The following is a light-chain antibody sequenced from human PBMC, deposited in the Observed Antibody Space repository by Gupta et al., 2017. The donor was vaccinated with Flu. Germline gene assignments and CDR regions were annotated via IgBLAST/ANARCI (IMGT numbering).Light chain of an antibody. J-gene: IGLJ2*01. CDR3: AAWDDSRSGPL. V-gene: IGLV1-47*01. Sequence: QSVPTQPLSASGTTGSRVTVAFSGSSANMGNNYGYWYQQLPETAPRLLFYRNNQRPSGVPDRFSGSKSGTSASLAISGLRAEDEAAYYCAAWDDSRSGPLFGGGTKLTV. CDR2: RNN. CDR1: SANMGNNY.